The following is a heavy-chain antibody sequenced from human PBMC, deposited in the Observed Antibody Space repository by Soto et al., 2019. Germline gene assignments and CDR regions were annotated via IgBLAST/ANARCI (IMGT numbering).Heavy chain of an antibody. CDR1: GGTFSSYA. V-gene: IGHV1-69*13. CDR2: IIPIFGTA. D-gene: IGHD1-7*01. CDR3: ATFPGITGTTRGFYYYYGMDV. J-gene: IGHJ6*02. Sequence: EASVKVSCKASGGTFSSYAISWVRQAPGQGLEWMGGIIPIFGTANYAQKFQGRVTITADESTSTAYMELSSLRSEDTAVYYCATFPGITGTTRGFYYYYGMDVWGQGTTVTVSS.